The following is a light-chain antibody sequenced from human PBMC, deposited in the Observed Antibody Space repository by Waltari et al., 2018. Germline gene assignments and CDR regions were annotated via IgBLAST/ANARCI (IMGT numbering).Light chain of an antibody. CDR2: DVT. V-gene: IGLV2-11*01. J-gene: IGLJ2*01. CDR3: CSYAGRYTSVV. CDR1: SSDVGGYNY. Sequence: QSALTQPRSVSGSPGQSVAFSCTGTSSDVGGYNYVSWYQQHPGKAHKLMIFDVTKRPSGVPDRFSGSKSGSTASLTISGLQAEDEADYYCCSYAGRYTSVVFGGGTKLTVL.